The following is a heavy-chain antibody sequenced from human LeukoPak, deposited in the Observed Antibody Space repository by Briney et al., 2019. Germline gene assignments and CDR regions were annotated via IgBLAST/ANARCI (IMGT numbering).Heavy chain of an antibody. D-gene: IGHD5-24*01. J-gene: IGHJ4*02. CDR2: IYYSRST. CDR3: ARDGDGYPLGY. Sequence: SETLSLTCTVSGGSISRYYWSWIRQPPGKGLEWIGYIYYSRSTNYNPPLKSRVTISVDTSKNQFSMKLSSVTAADTGVYYCARDGDGYPLGYWGQGTLVTVSS. V-gene: IGHV4-59*01. CDR1: GGSISRYY.